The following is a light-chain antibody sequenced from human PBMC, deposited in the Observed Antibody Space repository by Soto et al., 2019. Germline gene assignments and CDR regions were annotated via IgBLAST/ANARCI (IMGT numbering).Light chain of an antibody. CDR3: ATWDASLNGGV. Sequence: QSVLTQPPSASGTPGERVTISCSGSSSNIGSNTVNWYQQLPGTAPKLLIYSNNQRPPGVPDRFSGSKSGTSASLAISGLQSEDEADYYCATWDASLNGGVFGGGTKLTVL. V-gene: IGLV1-44*01. CDR1: SSNIGSNT. J-gene: IGLJ2*01. CDR2: SNN.